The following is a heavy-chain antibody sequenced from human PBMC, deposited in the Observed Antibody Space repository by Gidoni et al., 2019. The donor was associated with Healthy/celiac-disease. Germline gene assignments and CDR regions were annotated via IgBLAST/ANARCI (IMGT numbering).Heavy chain of an antibody. CDR2: ISSNGGST. Sequence: EGQLVESGGGVVQPGGSMRLSGSASGCTVSSYAMHWVRQAPGKGLEYVSAISSNGGSTYYADSVKVRFTISRDNSKNTLYLQMSSLRAEDTAVYYCVKGGGMIVLSHAFDIWGQGTMVTVSS. CDR3: VKGGGMIVLSHAFDI. D-gene: IGHD3-22*01. V-gene: IGHV3-64D*06. J-gene: IGHJ3*02. CDR1: GCTVSSYA.